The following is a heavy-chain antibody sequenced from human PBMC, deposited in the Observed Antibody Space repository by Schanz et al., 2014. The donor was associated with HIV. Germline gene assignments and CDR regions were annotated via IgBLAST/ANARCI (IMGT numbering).Heavy chain of an antibody. CDR1: GFTFSIYS. Sequence: EVQLEESGGGLVKPGGSLRLSCAASGFTFSIYSMNWVRQAPGRGLEWVSTVIGSGVRTIYADSVKGRFTISRDNSKNTLSLQMTALRTEDTAIYYCAKPEYDSSGNSQTHFDYWGQGTLVSVSS. CDR3: AKPEYDSSGNSQTHFDY. CDR2: VIGSGVRT. V-gene: IGHV3-23*04. D-gene: IGHD3-22*01. J-gene: IGHJ4*02.